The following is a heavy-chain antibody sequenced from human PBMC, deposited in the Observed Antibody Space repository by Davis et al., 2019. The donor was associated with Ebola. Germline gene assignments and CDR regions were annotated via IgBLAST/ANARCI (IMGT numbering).Heavy chain of an antibody. J-gene: IGHJ4*02. CDR2: INAGNGNT. D-gene: IGHD4-17*01. V-gene: IGHV1-3*01. CDR3: ARPYYGDFLQLLY. Sequence: ASVKVSCKASGYTFTSYAMHWVRQAPGQRLEWMGWINAGNGNTKYSQKFQGRVTMTRDTSTSTVYMELSSLRSEDTAVYYCARPYYGDFLQLLYWGQGTLVTVSS. CDR1: GYTFTSYA.